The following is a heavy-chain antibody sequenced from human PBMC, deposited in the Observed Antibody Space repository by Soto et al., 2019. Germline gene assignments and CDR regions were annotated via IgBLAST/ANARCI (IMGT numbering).Heavy chain of an antibody. V-gene: IGHV4-39*01. CDR2: IYYSGST. Sequence: SETLSLTCTVSGGSISSSSYYWGWIRQPPGKGLEWIGSIYYSGSTYYNPSLKSRVTISVDTSKNQFSLKLSSVTAADTAVYYCAGYYDFGSGYLPYYYAMDVWGQGTTVTVSS. J-gene: IGHJ6*02. CDR3: AGYYDFGSGYLPYYYAMDV. CDR1: GGSISSSSYY. D-gene: IGHD3-3*01.